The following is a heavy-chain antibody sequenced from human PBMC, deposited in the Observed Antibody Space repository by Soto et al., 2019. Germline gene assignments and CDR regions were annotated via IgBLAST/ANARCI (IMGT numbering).Heavy chain of an antibody. CDR1: GGSISSGGYY. CDR3: ATTKTGYSSSWYPSGFDY. Sequence: QVQLQESGPGLVKPSQTLSLTCTVSGGSISSGGYYWSWIRQHPGKGLEWIGYIYYSGRTYYNPSPKRRVTISVDTSKNQCSLKLSSVTAADTAVYYCATTKTGYSSSWYPSGFDYWGQGTLVTVSS. CDR2: IYYSGRT. D-gene: IGHD6-13*01. V-gene: IGHV4-31*03. J-gene: IGHJ4*02.